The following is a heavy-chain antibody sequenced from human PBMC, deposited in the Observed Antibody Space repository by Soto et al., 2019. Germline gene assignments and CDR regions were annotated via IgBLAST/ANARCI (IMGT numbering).Heavy chain of an antibody. Sequence: SETLSLTCTVSGGSISSYYWSWIRQPPGKGLEWIGYIYYSGSTNYNPSLKSRVTISVDTSKNQFSLKLSSVTAADTAVYYCARDNGYSYGYTLDHWGQGTPVTVS. CDR3: ARDNGYSYGYTLDH. J-gene: IGHJ4*02. D-gene: IGHD5-18*01. CDR1: GGSISSYY. V-gene: IGHV4-59*01. CDR2: IYYSGST.